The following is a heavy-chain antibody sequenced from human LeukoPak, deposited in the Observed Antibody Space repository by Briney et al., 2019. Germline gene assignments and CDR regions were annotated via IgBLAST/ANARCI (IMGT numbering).Heavy chain of an antibody. CDR2: ISGSGGST. V-gene: IGHV3-23*01. J-gene: IGHJ4*02. CDR3: AKSGGVMIFRGGFDY. CDR1: GFTFSSYA. Sequence: GGSLRLYCAASGFTFSSYAMSWVRQAPGKGLEWVSAISGSGGSTYYADSVKGRFTISRDNSKNTLYLQMNSLRAEDTAVYYCAKSGGVMIFRGGFDYWGQGTLVTVSS. D-gene: IGHD3-16*01.